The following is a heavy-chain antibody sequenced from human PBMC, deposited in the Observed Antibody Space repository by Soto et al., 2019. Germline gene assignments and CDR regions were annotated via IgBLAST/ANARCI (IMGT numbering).Heavy chain of an antibody. V-gene: IGHV3-53*02. D-gene: IGHD3-10*01. CDR3: ARGQQASRTRGVQGFDY. J-gene: IGHJ4*02. CDR2: LFSGGTS. Sequence: EVQLVETGGALIQPGGSLRLSCAASGFNISTNYMTWVRQAPGKGLEWVSLLFSGGTSYYADSVKGRFTISRDNSKTTLFLQMNRLKTEDTAVYYCARGQQASRTRGVQGFDYWGQGTLVTVSS. CDR1: GFNISTNY.